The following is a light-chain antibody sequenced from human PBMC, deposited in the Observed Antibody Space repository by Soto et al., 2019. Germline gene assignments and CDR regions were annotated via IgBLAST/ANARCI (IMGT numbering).Light chain of an antibody. Sequence: QSVLTQPASVSGSPGQSITISCTGTSSDVGGYNYVSWYQQHPGKAPKLMIYEVSNRPSGVSNRFSGSKSGNTASLTISGSRLRNGPNYYCSSYTSSSVVFGGGTKLTVL. CDR1: SSDVGGYNY. V-gene: IGLV2-14*01. CDR2: EVS. CDR3: SSYTSSSVV. J-gene: IGLJ2*01.